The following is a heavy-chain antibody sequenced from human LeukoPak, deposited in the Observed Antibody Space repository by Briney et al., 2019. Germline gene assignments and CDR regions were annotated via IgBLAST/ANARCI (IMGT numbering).Heavy chain of an antibody. V-gene: IGHV4-39*07. D-gene: IGHD4-17*01. CDR3: ARGQATVTIDY. CDR2: IYYSGST. Sequence: PSETLSLTCTVSGGSISSSSYYWGWIRQPPGKGLEWIGSIYYSGSTYYNPSLKSRVTISVDTSKNQFSLKLSSVTAADTAVYYCARGQATVTIDYWGQGTLVTVSS. J-gene: IGHJ4*02. CDR1: GGSISSSSYY.